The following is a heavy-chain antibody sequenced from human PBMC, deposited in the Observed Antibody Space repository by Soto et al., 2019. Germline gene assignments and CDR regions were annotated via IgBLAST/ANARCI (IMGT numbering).Heavy chain of an antibody. V-gene: IGHV3-7*03. CDR3: AREPLDAFDI. J-gene: IGHJ3*02. CDR1: GFTFSSYW. Sequence: GESLKISCAASGFTFSSYWMSWVRQAPGKGLEWVANIKQDGSEKYYVDSVKGRFTISRDNAKNSLYLQMNSLRAEDTAVYYCAREPLDAFDIWGQGTMVTVSS. CDR2: IKQDGSEK.